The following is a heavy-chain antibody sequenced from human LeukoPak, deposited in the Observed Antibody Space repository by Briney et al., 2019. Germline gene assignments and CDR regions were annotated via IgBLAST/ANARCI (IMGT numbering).Heavy chain of an antibody. Sequence: PSETLSLTCTVSGGSISSYYWSWIRQPPGKGLEWIGYIYYSGSTNYNPSLKSRVTISVATSKHQFSLKLSSVTAADTAVYYCARLGRDYDILTGYYHPPLWGQGTLVTVSS. CDR3: ARLGRDYDILTGYYHPPL. CDR1: GGSISSYY. J-gene: IGHJ4*02. CDR2: IYYSGST. D-gene: IGHD3-9*01. V-gene: IGHV4-59*08.